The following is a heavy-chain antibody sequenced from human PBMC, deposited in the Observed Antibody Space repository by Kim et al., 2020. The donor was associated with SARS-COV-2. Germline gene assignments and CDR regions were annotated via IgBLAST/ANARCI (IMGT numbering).Heavy chain of an antibody. V-gene: IGHV3-30*01. Sequence: KYYADSVKGRFTISSDNSKNTLYLQMNSLRAEDTAVYYCAREIVSYYGMDVWGQGTTVTVSS. CDR2: K. J-gene: IGHJ6*02. CDR3: AREIVSYYGMDV. D-gene: IGHD1-26*01.